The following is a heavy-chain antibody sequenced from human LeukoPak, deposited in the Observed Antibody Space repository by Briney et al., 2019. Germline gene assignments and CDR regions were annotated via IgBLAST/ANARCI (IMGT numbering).Heavy chain of an antibody. Sequence: GASVKVSCKASGYTFTSYGSNWVRQAPGQGLEWMGWISAYYGNTNYAQKLQGRVTMTTDTSTSTAYMELRSLRSDDTAVYYCARFVVVPAARGDNWFDPWGQGTLVTVSS. J-gene: IGHJ5*02. CDR3: ARFVVVPAARGDNWFDP. D-gene: IGHD2-2*01. CDR1: GYTFTSYG. V-gene: IGHV1-18*01. CDR2: ISAYYGNT.